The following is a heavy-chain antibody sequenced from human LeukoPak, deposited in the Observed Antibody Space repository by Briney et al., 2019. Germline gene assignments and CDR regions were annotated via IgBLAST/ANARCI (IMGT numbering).Heavy chain of an antibody. CDR2: IYYSGST. CDR3: ARGSPPGGSGSYYNWFDP. Sequence: SETLSLTCTVSGGSISSYYWSWIRQPPGKGLEWLGYIYYSGSTNYNPSLKSRVTISVDTSKNQFSLKLSSVTAADTAVYYCARGSPPGGSGSYYNWFDPWGQGTLVTVSS. CDR1: GGSISSYY. J-gene: IGHJ5*02. D-gene: IGHD3-10*01. V-gene: IGHV4-59*01.